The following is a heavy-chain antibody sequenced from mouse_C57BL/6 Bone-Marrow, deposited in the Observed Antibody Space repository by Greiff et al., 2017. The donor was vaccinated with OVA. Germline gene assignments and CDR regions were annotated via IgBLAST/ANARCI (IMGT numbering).Heavy chain of an antibody. D-gene: IGHD1-1*01. Sequence: VKLVESGAELARPGASVKLSCKASGYTFTSYGISWVKQRTGQGLEWIGEIYPRSGNTYYNEKFKGKATLTADKSSSTAYMELRSLTSEDSAVYFCARYTTVVAPRFDVWGTGTTVTVSS. CDR3: ARYTTVVAPRFDV. J-gene: IGHJ1*03. V-gene: IGHV1-81*01. CDR2: IYPRSGNT. CDR1: GYTFTSYG.